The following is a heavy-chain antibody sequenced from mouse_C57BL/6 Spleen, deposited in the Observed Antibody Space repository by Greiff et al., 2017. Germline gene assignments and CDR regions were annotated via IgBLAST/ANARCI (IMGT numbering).Heavy chain of an antibody. V-gene: IGHV1-15*01. CDR2: IDPETGGT. CDR1: GYTFTDYE. J-gene: IGHJ1*03. Sequence: VKLMESGAELVRPGASVTLSCKASGYTFTDYEMHWVKQTPVHGLEWIGAIDPETGGTAYNQKFKGKAILTADKSSSTAYMELRSLTSEDSAVYYCTRARFITTPYWYFDVWGTGTTVTVSS. CDR3: TRARFITTPYWYFDV. D-gene: IGHD1-1*01.